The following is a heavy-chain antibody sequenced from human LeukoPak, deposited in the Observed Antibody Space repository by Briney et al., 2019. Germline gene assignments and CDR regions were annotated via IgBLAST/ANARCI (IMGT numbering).Heavy chain of an antibody. CDR1: GYIFTSYW. D-gene: IGHD3-22*01. J-gene: IGHJ4*02. Sequence: PGASLQISCQGSGYIFTSYWIGWVRQMPGKGLEWMGIIYPGDSDTRYSPSFQGQVTISADKSISTAYLQWSSLKASDTAMYYCARRGEYYYDSSGYCWGQGTLVTVSS. CDR2: IYPGDSDT. CDR3: ARRGEYYYDSSGYC. V-gene: IGHV5-51*01.